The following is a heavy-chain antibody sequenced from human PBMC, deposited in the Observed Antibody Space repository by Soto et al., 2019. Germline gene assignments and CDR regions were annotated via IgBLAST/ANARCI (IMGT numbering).Heavy chain of an antibody. V-gene: IGHV4-61*01. Sequence: SETLSLTCTVSGGSVSSGSYYWSWIRQPPGKGLEWIGYMYNSGSTNYNPSLKSRVIISVDTSKDQFSLKLSSVTAADTAVYYCARVSSGWYYFDYWGQGTLVTVSS. J-gene: IGHJ4*02. CDR1: GGSVSSGSYY. CDR2: MYNSGST. D-gene: IGHD6-19*01. CDR3: ARVSSGWYYFDY.